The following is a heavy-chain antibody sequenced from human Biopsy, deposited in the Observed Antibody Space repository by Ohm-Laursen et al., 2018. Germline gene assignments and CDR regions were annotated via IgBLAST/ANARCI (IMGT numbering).Heavy chain of an antibody. J-gene: IGHJ6*02. V-gene: IGHV4-59*01. CDR2: IYYSGRT. CDR1: GGAINSDY. D-gene: IGHD2/OR15-2a*01. CDR3: ARANNSAGGAYYCFYGMDV. Sequence: TLSLTCTVSGGAINSDYWSWIRQTPGKGLEWIGYIYYSGRTNYNPSLKSRVTISVNTSKNQFSLRLNSVTAADTAADYCARANNSAGGAYYCFYGMDVWGQGTTVTVSS.